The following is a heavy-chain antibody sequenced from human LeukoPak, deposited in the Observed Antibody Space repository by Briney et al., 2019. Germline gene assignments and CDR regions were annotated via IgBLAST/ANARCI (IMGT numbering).Heavy chain of an antibody. CDR1: VFSLSSYA. Sequence: GGALRLSCAASVFSLSSYAMRWVRPAPATGREWAAVISYDGSNKYYADSVKGRFTISRDNSKNTMYLQMNSMSAEDTAVYYCARDPGHDGYNFRPYYYYAMDVWGQGTTVTVSS. CDR3: ARDPGHDGYNFRPYYYYAMDV. J-gene: IGHJ6*02. CDR2: ISYDGSNK. V-gene: IGHV3-30-3*01. D-gene: IGHD5-24*01.